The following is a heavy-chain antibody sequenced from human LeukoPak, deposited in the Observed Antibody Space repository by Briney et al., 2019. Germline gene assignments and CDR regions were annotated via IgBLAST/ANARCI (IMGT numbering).Heavy chain of an antibody. V-gene: IGHV1-24*01. Sequence: ASVKVSCTVSGYTLTELSMHWVRQAPGKGLEWMGGFDPEDGETIYAQKFQGRVTMTTDTSTSTAYMELRSLRSDDTAVYYCARVRTDYYYGMDVWGQGTTVTVSS. CDR3: ARVRTDYYYGMDV. CDR2: FDPEDGET. CDR1: GYTLTELS. J-gene: IGHJ6*02.